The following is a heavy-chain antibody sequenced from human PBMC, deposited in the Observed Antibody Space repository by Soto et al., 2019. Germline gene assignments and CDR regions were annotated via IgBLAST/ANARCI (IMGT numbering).Heavy chain of an antibody. Sequence: ASVKVSCKASGGTFSSYTISWVRQAPGQGLEWMGRIIPILGIANYAQKFQGRVTITADKSTSTAYMELSSLRSEDTAVYYCARDQRGYSGYDYKGAFDIWGQGTMVTVSS. D-gene: IGHD5-12*01. J-gene: IGHJ3*02. CDR2: IIPILGIA. V-gene: IGHV1-69*04. CDR3: ARDQRGYSGYDYKGAFDI. CDR1: GGTFSSYT.